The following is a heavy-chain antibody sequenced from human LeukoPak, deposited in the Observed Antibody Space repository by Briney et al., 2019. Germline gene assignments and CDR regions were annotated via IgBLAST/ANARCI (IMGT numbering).Heavy chain of an antibody. J-gene: IGHJ4*02. V-gene: IGHV1-18*01. CDR3: ARELGYCSGGSCYPLDY. Sequence: ASVKVSCKASGYTFSNYGISWVRQAPGQGLEWRGWISAYNGNTNYAQKLQGRVTMTTDTSTSTAYMEVRSLRSDDTAVYYCARELGYCSGGSCYPLDYWGQGTLVTVSS. D-gene: IGHD2-15*01. CDR2: ISAYNGNT. CDR1: GYTFSNYG.